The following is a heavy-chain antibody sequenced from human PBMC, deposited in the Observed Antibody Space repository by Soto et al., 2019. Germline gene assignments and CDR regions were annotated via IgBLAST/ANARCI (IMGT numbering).Heavy chain of an antibody. J-gene: IGHJ6*02. CDR1: GFTFSSYA. Sequence: PGGSLRLSCAASGFTFSSYAMSWVRQAPGKGLEWVSAISGSGGSTYYADSVKGRFTISRDNTKNTLYLQMNSLRAEDTAVYYCAKDRVYSYPKYGMDVWGQGTTVTVSS. D-gene: IGHD5-18*01. V-gene: IGHV3-23*01. CDR3: AKDRVYSYPKYGMDV. CDR2: ISGSGGST.